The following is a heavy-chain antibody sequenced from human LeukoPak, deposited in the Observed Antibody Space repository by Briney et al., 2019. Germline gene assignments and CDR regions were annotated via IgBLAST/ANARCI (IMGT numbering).Heavy chain of an antibody. V-gene: IGHV1-58*01. Sequence: SVKVSCKASGFTFTSSAVQWVRQARGQRLEWIGWIVVGSGNTNYAQKLQGRVTMTTDTSTSTAYMELRSLRSDDTAVYYCARDPWIQLFLDYGMDVWGQGTTVTVSS. CDR3: ARDPWIQLFLDYGMDV. J-gene: IGHJ6*02. CDR1: GFTFTSSA. CDR2: IVVGSGNT. D-gene: IGHD5-18*01.